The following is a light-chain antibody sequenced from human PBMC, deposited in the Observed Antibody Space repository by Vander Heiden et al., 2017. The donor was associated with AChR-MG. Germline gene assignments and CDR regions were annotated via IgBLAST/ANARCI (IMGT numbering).Light chain of an antibody. Sequence: HSVLTQPPSASGTPGQRITLSCPGSTSNIRRNTVNWFQQLPVTAPKPLMHSDNWRQSETPDRFSASKSDTSASLAISGSLSEEEANYYCAASDASLKGYVFGTGTKVTVL. CDR3: AASDASLKGYV. CDR2: SDN. V-gene: IGLV1-44*01. J-gene: IGLJ1*01. CDR1: TSNIRRNT.